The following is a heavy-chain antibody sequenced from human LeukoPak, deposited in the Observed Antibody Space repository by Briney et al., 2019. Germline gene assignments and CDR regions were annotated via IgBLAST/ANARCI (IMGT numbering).Heavy chain of an antibody. CDR2: IYTSGST. CDR1: GGSISSYY. D-gene: IGHD3-10*01. Sequence: SETLSLTCTVSGGSISSYYWSWIRQPAGKGLEWIGRIYTSGSTNYNPSLKSRVTMSVDTSKNQFSLKLSSVTAADTAVYYCARRAVRGVIRPNRYYYYMDVWGKGTTVTISS. CDR3: ARRAVRGVIRPNRYYYYMDV. J-gene: IGHJ6*03. V-gene: IGHV4-4*07.